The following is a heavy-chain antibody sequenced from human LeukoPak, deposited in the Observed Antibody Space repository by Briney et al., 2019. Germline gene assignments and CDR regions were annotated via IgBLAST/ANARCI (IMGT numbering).Heavy chain of an antibody. Sequence: SQTLSLTCTVSGGSISSGSYYWSWIRQPAGKGLEWIGRIYTSGSTNYNPSLKSRVTISVDTSKNQFSLKLSSVTAANTAVYYCARDRLVVPAAIGYYYYMDVWGKGTTVTVSS. CDR2: IYTSGST. CDR1: GGSISSGSYY. CDR3: ARDRLVVPAAIGYYYYMDV. V-gene: IGHV4-61*02. J-gene: IGHJ6*03. D-gene: IGHD2-2*02.